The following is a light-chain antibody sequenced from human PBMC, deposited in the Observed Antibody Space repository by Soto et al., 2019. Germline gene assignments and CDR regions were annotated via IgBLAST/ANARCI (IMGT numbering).Light chain of an antibody. CDR3: QQYYSYPPT. CDR1: QGMSSY. J-gene: IGKJ2*01. V-gene: IGKV1-8*01. Sequence: AIRMTQSPSSFSASTGDRVTITCRASQGMSSYLAWYQQKPGKAPKLLIYAASTLQSGGPSRFSGSGSGTDFTLTISCLQSEDFATYYCQQYYSYPPTFGQGTKLEIK. CDR2: AAS.